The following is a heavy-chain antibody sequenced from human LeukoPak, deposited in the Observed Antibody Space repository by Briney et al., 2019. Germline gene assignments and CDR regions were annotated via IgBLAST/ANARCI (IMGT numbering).Heavy chain of an antibody. CDR3: ARGGSWSYYYDSSGWYFDY. J-gene: IGHJ4*02. CDR1: GGSISSYY. Sequence: SKTLSLTCTVSGGSISSYYWSWLRQPPGKGLEWLGYIYYSGSTNYNPSLKSRVTILVDTSKNQFSLKLSSVTAADTAVYYCARGGSWSYYYDSSGWYFDYWGQGTLVTVSS. CDR2: IYYSGST. V-gene: IGHV4-59*01. D-gene: IGHD3-22*01.